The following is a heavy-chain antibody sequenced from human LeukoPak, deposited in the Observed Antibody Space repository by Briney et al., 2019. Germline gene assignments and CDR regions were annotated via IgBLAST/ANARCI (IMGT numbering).Heavy chain of an antibody. CDR3: ARDIPQLVFFDY. CDR1: CYSISSGYY. CDR2: IYHSGST. V-gene: IGHV4-38-2*02. Sequence: PSETLSLTCTVSCYSISSGYYWGWIRQPPGKGLEWIGSIYHSGSTYYNPSLKSRVTISVDTSKNQFSLKLSSVTAADTAVYYCARDIPQLVFFDYWGQGTLVTVSS. D-gene: IGHD6-13*01. J-gene: IGHJ4*02.